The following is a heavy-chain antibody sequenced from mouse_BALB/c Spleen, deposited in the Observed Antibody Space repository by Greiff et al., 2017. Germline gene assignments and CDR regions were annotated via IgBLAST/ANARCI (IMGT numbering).Heavy chain of an antibody. J-gene: IGHJ3*01. CDR3: ATYDYDGRFAY. V-gene: IGHV1S29*02. D-gene: IGHD2-4*01. CDR1: GYTFTDYN. CDR2: IYPYNGGT. Sequence: VQLQQSGPELVKPGASVKISCKASGYTFTDYNMHWVKQSHGKSLEWIGYIYPYNGGTGYNQKFKSKATLTVDNSSSTAYMELRSLTSEDSAVYYCATYDYDGRFAYWGQGTLVTVSA.